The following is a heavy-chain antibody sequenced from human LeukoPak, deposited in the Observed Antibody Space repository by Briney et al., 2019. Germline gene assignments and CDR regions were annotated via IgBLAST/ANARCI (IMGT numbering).Heavy chain of an antibody. CDR2: LSGSGGGT. CDR1: GLTLSNYG. J-gene: IGHJ4*02. D-gene: IGHD3-10*01. V-gene: IGHV3-23*01. CDR3: AKRGVVIRVFLVGFHKEAYYFDS. Sequence: PGGSLRLSCAVSGLTLSNYGMSWVRQAPGKGLEWVAGLSGSGGGTNYADSVKGRFTISRDNSKNTLYLQMNRLRPEDTAVYFCAKRGVVIRVFLVGFHKEAYYFDSWGQGALVTVSS.